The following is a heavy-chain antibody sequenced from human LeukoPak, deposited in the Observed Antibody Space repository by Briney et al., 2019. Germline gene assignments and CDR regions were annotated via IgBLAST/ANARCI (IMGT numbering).Heavy chain of an antibody. CDR1: GGTFSSYA. CDR3: ARDGIVVEPAAKGGYNWFDP. Sequence: SVKVSCKASGGTFSSYAISWVRQAPGQGLEWMGGIIPIFGTANYAQKFQGRVTITADESTSTAYVELSSLRSEDTAVYYCARDGIVVEPAAKGGYNWFDPWGQGTLVTVSS. V-gene: IGHV1-69*01. D-gene: IGHD2-2*01. J-gene: IGHJ5*02. CDR2: IIPIFGTA.